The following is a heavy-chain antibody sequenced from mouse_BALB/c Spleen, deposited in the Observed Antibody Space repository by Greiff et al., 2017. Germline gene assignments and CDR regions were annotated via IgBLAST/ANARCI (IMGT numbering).Heavy chain of an antibody. V-gene: IGHV3-6*02. CDR3: ARGGDYPAWFAY. J-gene: IGHJ3*01. CDR1: GYSITSGYY. D-gene: IGHD2-4*01. Sequence: EVQRVESGPGLVKPSQSLSLTCSVTGYSITSGYYWNWIRQFPGNKLEWMGYISYDGSNNYNPSLKNRISITRDTSKNQFFLKLNSVTTEDTATYYCARGGDYPAWFAYWGQGTLVTVSA. CDR2: ISYDGSN.